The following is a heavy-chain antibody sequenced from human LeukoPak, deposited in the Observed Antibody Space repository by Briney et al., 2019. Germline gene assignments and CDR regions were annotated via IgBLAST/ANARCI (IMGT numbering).Heavy chain of an antibody. CDR2: IIPIFGTA. CDR1: GGTFSSYA. D-gene: IGHD2-2*02. CDR3: ARYCSSTSCYSFSYYGMDV. Sequence: SVRVSCKASGGTFSSYAISWMRQAPGQGLEWMGGIIPIFGTANYAQKFQGRVTITADESTSTAYMELSSLRSEDTAVYYCARYCSSTSCYSFSYYGMDVWGQGTTVTVSS. V-gene: IGHV1-69*13. J-gene: IGHJ6*02.